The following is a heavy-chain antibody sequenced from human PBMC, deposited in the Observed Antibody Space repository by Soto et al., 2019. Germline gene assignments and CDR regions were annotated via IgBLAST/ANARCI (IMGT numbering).Heavy chain of an antibody. D-gene: IGHD6-19*01. V-gene: IGHV4-31*03. Sequence: SETLSLTCTFSGGSISSGGYYWSWIRQHPGKGLEWIGYIYYSGSTYYNPSLKSRVNISVDTSKNQSSLQLHSLRAEDTAIYYCAKEYHTRGWPWFDPWGQGTLVTVSS. CDR1: GGSISSGGYY. CDR3: AKEYHTRGWPWFDP. J-gene: IGHJ5*02. CDR2: IYYSGST.